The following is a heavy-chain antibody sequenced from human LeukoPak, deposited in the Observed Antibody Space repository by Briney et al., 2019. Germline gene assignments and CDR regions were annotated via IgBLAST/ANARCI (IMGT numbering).Heavy chain of an antibody. CDR2: MNPNSGNT. CDR3: ARGFPDDAFDI. Sequence: ASVNVSCKASGYTFTSYDINWVRQAPGQGLEWMGWMNPNSGNTGYAQKFQGRVTMTRNTSISTAYMELSSLRSEDTAVYYCARGFPDDAFDIWGQGTMVTVSS. J-gene: IGHJ3*02. CDR1: GYTFTSYD. V-gene: IGHV1-8*01.